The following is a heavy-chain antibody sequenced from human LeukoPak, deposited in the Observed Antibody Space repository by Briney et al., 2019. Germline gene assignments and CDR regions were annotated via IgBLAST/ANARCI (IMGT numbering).Heavy chain of an antibody. D-gene: IGHD3-16*01. CDR1: GLTFSTYW. J-gene: IGHJ4*02. CDR3: LGGGVWLRDY. V-gene: IGHV3-7*01. CDR2: IKKGGSET. Sequence: GGSLRLSCAASGLTFSTYWMNWVRQAPGKGLEWVANIKKGGSETYYVDSVKGRFTISRDNAKNSMYLQMNSLRDEDTGVYYGLGGGVWLRDYGGKETLLTVSS.